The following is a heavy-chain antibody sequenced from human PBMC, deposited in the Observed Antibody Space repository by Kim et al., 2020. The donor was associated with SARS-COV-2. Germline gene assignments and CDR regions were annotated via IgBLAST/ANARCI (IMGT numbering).Heavy chain of an antibody. Sequence: ASVKVSCKTSGYPFREYAIHWVRQAPGQSLEWMGWIDAGNGKTKYSKTFQDRVTLTTDTSASTAYMEVSGLTSEDTAIYFCAITQWLQLDPWGQGALVIVSS. J-gene: IGHJ5*02. V-gene: IGHV1-3*01. D-gene: IGHD6-19*01. CDR3: AITQWLQLDP. CDR1: GYPFREYA. CDR2: IDAGNGKT.